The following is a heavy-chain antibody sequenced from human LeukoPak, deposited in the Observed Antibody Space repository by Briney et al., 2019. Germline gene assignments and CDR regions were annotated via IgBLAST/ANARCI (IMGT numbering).Heavy chain of an antibody. CDR1: GYTFTGYY. Sequence: ASVKVSCKASGYTFTGYYIHWVRQAPGQGLEWMGWINPNINGTNYAQKFQGRVTMTGDRSISTAYMELSRLRSDDPAVYYCARERTPGSGYGVDYWGQGTLVTVSS. J-gene: IGHJ4*02. D-gene: IGHD6-25*01. CDR3: ARERTPGSGYGVDY. CDR2: INPNINGT. V-gene: IGHV1-2*02.